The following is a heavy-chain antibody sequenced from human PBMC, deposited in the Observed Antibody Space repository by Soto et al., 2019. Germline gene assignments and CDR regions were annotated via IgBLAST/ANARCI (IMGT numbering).Heavy chain of an antibody. D-gene: IGHD6-19*01. Sequence: GGSLRLSCAASGFTFSGYAMSWVRQAPGKGLEWVSTISGSGGSTYYADSVKGRFTISRDNSKNTLYLQMNSLRAADTAVYYCAKSTGASGWYNFDYWGQGTRVTVSS. J-gene: IGHJ4*02. CDR1: GFTFSGYA. CDR3: AKSTGASGWYNFDY. V-gene: IGHV3-23*01. CDR2: ISGSGGST.